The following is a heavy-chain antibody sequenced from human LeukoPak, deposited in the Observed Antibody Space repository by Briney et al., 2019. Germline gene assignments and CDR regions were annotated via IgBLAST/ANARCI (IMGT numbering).Heavy chain of an antibody. CDR2: INPSGGST. V-gene: IGHV1-46*03. Sequence: ASVKVSRKASGYTFTSYYMHWVRQAPGQGLEWMGIINPSGGSTSYAQKFQGRVTMTRDTSTSTVYMELSSLRSEDTAVYYCARAVLGIGGFDYWGQGTLVTVSS. CDR1: GYTFTSYY. D-gene: IGHD7-27*01. J-gene: IGHJ4*02. CDR3: ARAVLGIGGFDY.